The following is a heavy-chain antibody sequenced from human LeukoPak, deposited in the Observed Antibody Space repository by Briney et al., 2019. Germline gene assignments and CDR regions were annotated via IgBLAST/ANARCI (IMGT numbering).Heavy chain of an antibody. Sequence: ASVKVSCKASGGTLSSYAISRVRQAPGQGLEWMGGIIPIFGTANYAQKFQGRVTITTDESTSTAYMELSCLRSEDTAVYYCASSRGGNIVVVPAAIPATFDYWGQGTLVTVSS. CDR1: GGTLSSYA. V-gene: IGHV1-69*05. D-gene: IGHD2-2*02. J-gene: IGHJ4*02. CDR3: ASSRGGNIVVVPAAIPATFDY. CDR2: IIPIFGTA.